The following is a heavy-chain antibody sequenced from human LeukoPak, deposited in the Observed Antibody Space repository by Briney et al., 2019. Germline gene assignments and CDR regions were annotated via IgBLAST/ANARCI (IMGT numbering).Heavy chain of an antibody. CDR2: ISSSSSTI. CDR1: GFTFSSYW. J-gene: IGHJ4*02. CDR3: ARDRRALMTTVTAPYYY. D-gene: IGHD4-17*01. V-gene: IGHV3-48*01. Sequence: PGGSLRLSCAASGFTFSSYWMSWVRQAPGKGLEWVSYISSSSSTIYYADSVKGRFTISRDNAKNSLYLQMNSLRAEDTAVYYCARDRRALMTTVTAPYYYWGQGTLVTVSS.